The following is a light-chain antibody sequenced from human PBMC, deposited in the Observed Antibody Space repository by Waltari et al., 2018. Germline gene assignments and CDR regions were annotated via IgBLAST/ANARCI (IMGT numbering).Light chain of an antibody. CDR1: STYIGAYFF. Sequence: QSALTQPASVSGSPGQSITISCTGSSTYIGAYFFVSWYQQHPDKAPKLIIHGVSNRPSGVSDRFSGSKSGNTASLTISGLRTEDEADYYCSSYSSTTTRAIFGGGTRLSVL. CDR2: GVS. CDR3: SSYSSTTTRAI. J-gene: IGLJ2*01. V-gene: IGLV2-14*03.